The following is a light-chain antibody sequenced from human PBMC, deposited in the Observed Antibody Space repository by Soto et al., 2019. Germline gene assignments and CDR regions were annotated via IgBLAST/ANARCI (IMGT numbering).Light chain of an antibody. CDR2: TAS. Sequence: DIQLTQSPSFLSASVGDRVSITCRASQGITSFLAWYQQIPGKAPKLLIYTASTLQSGVPPRFSGSGSGTDFNLTISSLQPQDFGTYYCQQLNSYPLTFGGGPRVAIK. J-gene: IGKJ4*01. V-gene: IGKV1-9*01. CDR3: QQLNSYPLT. CDR1: QGITSF.